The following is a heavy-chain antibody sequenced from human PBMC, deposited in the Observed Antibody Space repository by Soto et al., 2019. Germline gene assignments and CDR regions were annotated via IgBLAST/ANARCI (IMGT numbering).Heavy chain of an antibody. Sequence: GGSLRLSCAASGFTFDDYAMHWVRQAPGKGLEWVSCISWNSGSIDYADSVKGRFTISRDNTKNSLYLQMDSLRAEDTALYYCAKGDFGGSYSGLLDYWGQGTLV. CDR2: ISWNSGSI. CDR3: AKGDFGGSYSGLLDY. CDR1: GFTFDDYA. D-gene: IGHD1-26*01. J-gene: IGHJ4*02. V-gene: IGHV3-9*01.